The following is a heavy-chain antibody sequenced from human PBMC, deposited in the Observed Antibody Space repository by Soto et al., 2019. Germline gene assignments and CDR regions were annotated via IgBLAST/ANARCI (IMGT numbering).Heavy chain of an antibody. CDR3: AGGGTGNAFDI. CDR1: GGSIGSGGYS. CDR2: IYHSGST. Sequence: SETLSLTCAVSGGSIGSGGYSWSWIRQPPGKGLEWIGYIYHSGSTYYNPSLKSRVTISVDRSKKQFSLKLSSVTAADTAVYYCAGGGTGNAFDIWGQGTMVTVSS. J-gene: IGHJ3*02. V-gene: IGHV4-30-2*01.